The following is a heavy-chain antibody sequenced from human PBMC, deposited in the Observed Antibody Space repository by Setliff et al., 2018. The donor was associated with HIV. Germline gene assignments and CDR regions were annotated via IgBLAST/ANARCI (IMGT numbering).Heavy chain of an antibody. V-gene: IGHV4-31*02. D-gene: IGHD3-10*01. Sequence: SETLSLTCTVSGGSISSGGYYWSWIRQHPGKGLEWIGYIYYSGSTYYNPSLKSRVTMSIDTSKNQFSLKLSSVTAADTAVYYCAREGARHYGSGRYHSWFDPWGEGTQVTVSS. J-gene: IGHJ5*02. CDR1: GGSISSGGYY. CDR3: AREGARHYGSGRYHSWFDP. CDR2: IYYSGST.